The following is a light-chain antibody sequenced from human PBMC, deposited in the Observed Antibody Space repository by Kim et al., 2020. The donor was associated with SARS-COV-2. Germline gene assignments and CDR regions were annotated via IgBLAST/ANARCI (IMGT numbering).Light chain of an antibody. Sequence: ASVGDTVTITCRASQTISTWLAWYQQKPGKAPKLLIYLASNLESGVPSRFSGSGSGTEFTLTINSLQPEDFATYYCQHYSRFPYTFGQGTKLEI. CDR1: QTISTW. V-gene: IGKV1-5*03. CDR2: LAS. CDR3: QHYSRFPYT. J-gene: IGKJ2*01.